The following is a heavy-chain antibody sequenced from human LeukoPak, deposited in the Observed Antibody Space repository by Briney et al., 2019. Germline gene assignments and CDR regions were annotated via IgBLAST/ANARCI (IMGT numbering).Heavy chain of an antibody. CDR2: IKSKTDGGTT. V-gene: IGHV3-15*01. CDR3: TTTDNYDSSGSIVDY. Sequence: SGGSLRLSCAASGFTFRNAWMTWVLQAPGQGLEWVGRIKSKTDGGTTDYAAPVKVRFTISRDDSKNTLYLQMNSLKTEDTALYYCTTTDNYDSSGSIVDYWGQGTLVTVSS. CDR1: GFTFRNAW. D-gene: IGHD3-22*01. J-gene: IGHJ4*02.